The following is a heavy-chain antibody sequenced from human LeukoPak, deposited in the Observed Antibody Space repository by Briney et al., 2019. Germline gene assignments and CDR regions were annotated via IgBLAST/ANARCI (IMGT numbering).Heavy chain of an antibody. J-gene: IGHJ4*02. CDR3: ARGHYYDSSGYPFDY. CDR2: IKQDGSEK. V-gene: IGHV3-7*04. CDR1: GFTFSSNW. D-gene: IGHD3-22*01. Sequence: PGGSLRLSCVVSGFTFSSNWMSWVRQAPGKGLEWVANIKQDGSEKYYVDSVKGRFTISRDNGKNSLYLQTNSLRAEDTAVYYCARGHYYDSSGYPFDYWGQGTLVTVSS.